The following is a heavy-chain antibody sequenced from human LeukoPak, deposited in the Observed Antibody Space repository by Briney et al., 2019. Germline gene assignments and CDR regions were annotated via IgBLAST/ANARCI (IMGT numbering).Heavy chain of an antibody. CDR2: INHSGST. CDR1: GGCFSGYY. D-gene: IGHD3-10*01. Sequence: PSETLSLTCAVYGGCFSGYYWSWIRQPPGKGLEWIGEINHSGSTNYNPSLKSRVTISVDTSKNQFSLKLSSVTAADTAVYYCARGPGVTRTMVRGVIRYWFDPWGQGTLVTVSS. CDR3: ARGPGVTRTMVRGVIRYWFDP. J-gene: IGHJ5*02. V-gene: IGHV4-34*01.